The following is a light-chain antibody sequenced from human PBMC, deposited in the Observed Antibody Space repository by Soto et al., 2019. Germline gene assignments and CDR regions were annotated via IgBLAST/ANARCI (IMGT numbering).Light chain of an antibody. J-gene: IGKJ4*01. CDR2: DAS. CDR1: QSVSSY. V-gene: IGKV3-11*01. Sequence: EIVLTQSPATLSLSPGERATLSCRASQSVSSYLAWYQQKPGQAPRLLIYDASNKATGIPARFSGSGSGTEFTLTSRGLEPEDVAVYYCQQRSDLALTCGGGTKVYIK. CDR3: QQRSDLALT.